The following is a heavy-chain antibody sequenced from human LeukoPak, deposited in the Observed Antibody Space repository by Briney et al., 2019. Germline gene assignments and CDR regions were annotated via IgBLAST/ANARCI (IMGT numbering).Heavy chain of an antibody. CDR2: FYYTGST. Sequence: PSETLSLTCTVSGGSISPYYWSWIRQPPGKGLEWIGYFYYTGSTDYNPSLKSRVTISGDTSKNQFSLKLSSVTAADTAVYYCARELRGSGSYYYFDYWGQGTLVTVSS. CDR1: GGSISPYY. V-gene: IGHV4-59*12. CDR3: ARELRGSGSYYYFDY. D-gene: IGHD3-10*01. J-gene: IGHJ4*02.